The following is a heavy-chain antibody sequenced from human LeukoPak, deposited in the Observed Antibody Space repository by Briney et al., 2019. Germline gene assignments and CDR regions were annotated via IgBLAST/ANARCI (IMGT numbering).Heavy chain of an antibody. Sequence: PGGSLRLSCAASGFIVSSNHMNWVRQTPGKGLEWVSIIYINPVTTHYADSVKGRFTISRDNSKNTLYLQMNNLRAEDSAVYYCARGTHITLVRGALGYWGQGTLVTVSS. J-gene: IGHJ4*02. V-gene: IGHV3-66*01. CDR1: GFIVSSNH. CDR3: ARGTHITLVRGALGY. D-gene: IGHD3-10*01. CDR2: IYINPVTT.